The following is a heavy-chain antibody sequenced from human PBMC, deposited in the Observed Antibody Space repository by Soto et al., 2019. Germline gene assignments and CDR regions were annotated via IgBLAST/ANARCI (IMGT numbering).Heavy chain of an antibody. CDR3: ARAGDYPLTGAFDV. Sequence: PSETLSLTCAVSGGSISSNNWWIWVRQPPGKGLAWIGEIYHRGSTNHNPSLKSRVTISVDKAKNEFSLKLGSVTAAATAMYYFARAGDYPLTGAFDVWGQGTMVTVSS. J-gene: IGHJ3*01. D-gene: IGHD4-17*01. V-gene: IGHV4-4*02. CDR2: IYHRGST. CDR1: GGSISSNNW.